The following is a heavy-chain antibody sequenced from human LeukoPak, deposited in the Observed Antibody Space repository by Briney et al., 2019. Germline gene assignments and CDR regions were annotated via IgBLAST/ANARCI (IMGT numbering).Heavy chain of an antibody. J-gene: IGHJ5*02. Sequence: GGSLRLSCAASGFTFSSYAMHWVRQAPGKGLEWVAVISYDGSNKYYADSVKGRFTISRDNSKNTLYLQMNSLRAEDTAVYYCARDLYIVATTNNWFDPWGQGTLVTVSS. D-gene: IGHD5-12*01. CDR2: ISYDGSNK. V-gene: IGHV3-30*04. CDR3: ARDLYIVATTNNWFDP. CDR1: GFTFSSYA.